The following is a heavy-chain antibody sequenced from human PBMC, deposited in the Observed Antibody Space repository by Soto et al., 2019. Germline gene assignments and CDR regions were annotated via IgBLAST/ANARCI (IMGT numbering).Heavy chain of an antibody. CDR1: GYTFTSYY. J-gene: IGHJ4*02. Sequence: ASVKVSCKASGYTFTSYYMHWVRQAPGQGLEWMGIINPSGGSTSYAQKFQGRVTISRDTSANTAYMELSSLTSEDTALYFCARDHHSSRPYYFDTWGPGTLVTVSS. CDR3: ARDHHSSRPYYFDT. D-gene: IGHD3-22*01. V-gene: IGHV1-46*01. CDR2: INPSGGST.